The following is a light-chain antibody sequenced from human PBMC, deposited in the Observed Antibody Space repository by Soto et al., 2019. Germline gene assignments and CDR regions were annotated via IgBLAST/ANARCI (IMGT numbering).Light chain of an antibody. CDR3: SSYTSSSTLV. Sequence: QSALTQPASVSGSPGQSITISCTGTSSDVGGYNYVSWYQQHPVKAPKLMIYDVSNRPSGVSNRFSGSKSGNTASLTISGLQAEDEAAYYCSSYTSSSTLVFGGGTQLTVL. V-gene: IGLV2-14*01. J-gene: IGLJ2*01. CDR1: SSDVGGYNY. CDR2: DVS.